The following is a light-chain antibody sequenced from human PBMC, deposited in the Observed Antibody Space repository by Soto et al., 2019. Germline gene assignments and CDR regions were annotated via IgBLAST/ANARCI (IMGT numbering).Light chain of an antibody. V-gene: IGLV2-11*01. Sequence: QSALTQPRSVSGSPGQSVTISCTGTSSDVGDYNYVSWYQQHTGKAPKLMIFDVNKRPSGVPDRFSGSKSGNTASLTISGLQAEDEADYYCCSNAGSYTFHVIFGGGTKLTVL. CDR1: SSDVGDYNY. CDR3: CSNAGSYTFHVI. J-gene: IGLJ2*01. CDR2: DVN.